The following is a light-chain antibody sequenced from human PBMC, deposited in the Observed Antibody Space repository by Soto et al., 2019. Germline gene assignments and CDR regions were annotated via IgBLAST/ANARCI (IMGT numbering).Light chain of an antibody. CDR1: QSVSSNY. Sequence: EIVLTQSPGTLSLSPGDRATLSCRASQSVSSNYLAWYQQKPGQAPRLLIYGASSRATGIPDRFSGSGSGTDFTLTISRLGPEDFAVYDCQRYGTSLPLTFGGGTKVEIK. J-gene: IGKJ4*01. V-gene: IGKV3-20*01. CDR2: GAS. CDR3: QRYGTSLPLT.